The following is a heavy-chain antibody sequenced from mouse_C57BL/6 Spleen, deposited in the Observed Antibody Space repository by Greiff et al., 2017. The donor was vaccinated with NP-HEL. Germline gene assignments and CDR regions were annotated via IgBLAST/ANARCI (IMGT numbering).Heavy chain of an antibody. CDR3: ARGTVVPRYFDV. Sequence: QVQLQQSGPELVKPGASVKISCKASGYAFSSSWMNWVKQRPGKGLEWIGRIYPGDGDTNYNGKFKGKATLTADKSSSTAYMQLSSLTSEDSAVYFCARGTVVPRYFDVWGTGTTVTVSS. CDR1: GYAFSSSW. J-gene: IGHJ1*03. V-gene: IGHV1-82*01. D-gene: IGHD1-1*01. CDR2: IYPGDGDT.